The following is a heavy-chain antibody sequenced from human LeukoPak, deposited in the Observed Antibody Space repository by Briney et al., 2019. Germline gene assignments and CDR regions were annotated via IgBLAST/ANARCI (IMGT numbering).Heavy chain of an antibody. Sequence: PGGSLRLSCAASGFTFSSYGMHWVRQAPGKGLEWVAFIRYDGSNKYYADSVKGRFTISRDNSKNTLYLQMNSLRAEDTAVYYCAKASPLYDSSGYPFQHWGQGTLVTVSS. CDR2: IRYDGSNK. V-gene: IGHV3-30*02. J-gene: IGHJ1*01. CDR3: AKASPLYDSSGYPFQH. D-gene: IGHD3-22*01. CDR1: GFTFSSYG.